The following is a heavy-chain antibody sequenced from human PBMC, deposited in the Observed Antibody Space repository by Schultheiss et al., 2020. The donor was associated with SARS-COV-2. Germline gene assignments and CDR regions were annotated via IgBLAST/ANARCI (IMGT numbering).Heavy chain of an antibody. D-gene: IGHD6-6*01. CDR3: ARVMDIYSSSSHFDY. CDR1: GDSISSGGYY. J-gene: IGHJ4*02. V-gene: IGHV4-31*03. Sequence: SETLSLTCTVSGDSISSGGYYWSWIRQHPGKGLEWIGYIYHSGSTYYNPSLKSRVTISVDTSKNQFSLKLSSVTAADTAVYYCARVMDIYSSSSHFDYWGQGALVTVSS. CDR2: IYHSGST.